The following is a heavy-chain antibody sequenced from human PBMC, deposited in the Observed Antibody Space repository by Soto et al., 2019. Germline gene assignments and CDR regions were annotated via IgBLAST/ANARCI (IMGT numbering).Heavy chain of an antibody. Sequence: GGSLRLSCAASGFTFSSYAMHWVRQAPGKGLEWVAVISYDGSNKYYADSVKGRFTISRDNSKNTLYLQMNSLRAEDTAVYYCARDEYCSGGSCYGSFYWYFDLWGRGTLVTVSS. J-gene: IGHJ2*01. V-gene: IGHV3-30-3*01. CDR2: ISYDGSNK. CDR3: ARDEYCSGGSCYGSFYWYFDL. D-gene: IGHD2-15*01. CDR1: GFTFSSYA.